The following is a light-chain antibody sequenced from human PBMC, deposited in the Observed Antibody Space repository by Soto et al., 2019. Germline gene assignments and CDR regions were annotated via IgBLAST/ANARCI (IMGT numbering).Light chain of an antibody. V-gene: IGKV3-15*01. CDR3: QQYNNWPRA. Sequence: EIVMTQSPATLSVSPGERATLSCRASQTVLSNLAWYQQKPGQAPRLLIYGASTRATGIPARFSGSGSGTEFTLTISSLQSEDFAVYYCQQYNNWPRAFGQGAKVEIK. CDR2: GAS. J-gene: IGKJ1*01. CDR1: QTVLSN.